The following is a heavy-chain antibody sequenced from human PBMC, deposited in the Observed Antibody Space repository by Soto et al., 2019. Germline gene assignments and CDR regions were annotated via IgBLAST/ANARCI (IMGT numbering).Heavy chain of an antibody. Sequence: GGSLRLSCAASGFTFTSYGMSWVRQAPGKGLEWVSAISGSGGSTYYADSVKGRFTISRDNSKNTLYLQMNSLRAEDTASYYCASYFYDSSGYYHYFDYWGQGTMVTVYS. CDR1: GFTFTSYG. D-gene: IGHD3-22*01. CDR2: ISGSGGST. CDR3: ASYFYDSSGYYHYFDY. V-gene: IGHV3-23*01. J-gene: IGHJ4*02.